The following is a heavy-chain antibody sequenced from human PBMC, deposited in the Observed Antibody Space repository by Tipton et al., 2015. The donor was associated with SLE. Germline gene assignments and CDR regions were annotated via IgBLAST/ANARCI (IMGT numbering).Heavy chain of an antibody. CDR1: GFTFSKYG. CDR3: AKDLTVTGINHFDY. V-gene: IGHV3-30*02. CDR2: IRYDGSNK. J-gene: IGHJ4*02. D-gene: IGHD4-11*01. Sequence: SLRLSCAASGFTFSKYGLHWVRQAPGKGLEWVAFIRYDGSNKYYADTVKGRFTISRDNSKNTLQLQMNNLRVEDTAVYYCAKDLTVTGINHFDYWGQGTLVTVSS.